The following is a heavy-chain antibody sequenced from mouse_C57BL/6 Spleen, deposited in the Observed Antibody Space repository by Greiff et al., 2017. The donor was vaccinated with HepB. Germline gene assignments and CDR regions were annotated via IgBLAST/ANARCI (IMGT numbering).Heavy chain of an antibody. CDR2: IDPSDSYT. CDR1: GYTFTSYW. J-gene: IGHJ3*01. D-gene: IGHD2-4*01. CDR3: ARSNDYDATWFAY. V-gene: IGHV1-69*01. Sequence: QVQLQQSGAELVMPGASVKLSCKASGYTFTSYWMHWVKQRPGQGLEWIGEIDPSDSYTNYNQKFKGKSTLTVDKSSSTAYMQLSSLTSEDSAVYYCARSNDYDATWFAYWGQGTLVTVSA.